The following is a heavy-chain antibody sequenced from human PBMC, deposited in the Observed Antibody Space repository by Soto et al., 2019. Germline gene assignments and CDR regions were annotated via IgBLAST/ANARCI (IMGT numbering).Heavy chain of an antibody. CDR2: ISGSGGST. CDR3: ASGIAARPDFDY. D-gene: IGHD6-6*01. CDR1: GFTFSSYA. V-gene: IGHV3-23*01. Sequence: GGALRLSCSASGFTFSSYAMSWVRQAPGKGLEWVSAISGSGGSTYYADSVKGRFTISRDNSKNTLYLQMNSLRSEDTAVYYCASGIAARPDFDYWGQGTLVTVSS. J-gene: IGHJ4*02.